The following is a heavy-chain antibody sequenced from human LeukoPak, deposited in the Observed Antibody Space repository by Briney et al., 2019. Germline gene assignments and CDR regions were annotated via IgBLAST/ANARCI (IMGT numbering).Heavy chain of an antibody. V-gene: IGHV4-59*06. CDR1: GGSISSYY. CDR3: ARTRPVLRFLEWLEGAFDI. CDR2: IYYSGST. J-gene: IGHJ3*02. D-gene: IGHD3-3*01. Sequence: SETLSLTCTVSGGSISSYYWSWIRQPAGKGLEWIGYIYYSGSTYYNPSLKSRVTISVDTSKNQFSLKLSSVTAADTAVYYCARTRPVLRFLEWLEGAFDIWGQGTMVTVSS.